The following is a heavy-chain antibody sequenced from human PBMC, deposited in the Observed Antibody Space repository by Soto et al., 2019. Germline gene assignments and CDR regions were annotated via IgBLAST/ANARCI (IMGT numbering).Heavy chain of an antibody. J-gene: IGHJ6*02. CDR1: GGSISSGDYY. V-gene: IGHV4-30-4*01. Sequence: SETLSLTCTVSGGSISSGDYYWSWIRQPPGKGLEWIGYIYYSGSTYYNPSLKSRVTISVDTSKNQFSLKLSSVTAADTAVYYCARDPWLLYLLGMDAWGQGTTVTV. CDR3: ARDPWLLYLLGMDA. D-gene: IGHD3-3*01. CDR2: IYYSGST.